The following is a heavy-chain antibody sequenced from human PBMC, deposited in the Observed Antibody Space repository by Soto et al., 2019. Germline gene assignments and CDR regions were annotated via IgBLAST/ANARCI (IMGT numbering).Heavy chain of an antibody. CDR1: GGTFSSYA. Sequence: SVKVSCKASGGTFSSYAISWVRQAPGQGLEWMGGIIPIFGTANYAQKFQGRVTITADESTSTAYMELSSLRSEDTAVYYCARGRSYYYDSSGYRIGDAFDIWG. J-gene: IGHJ3*02. D-gene: IGHD3-22*01. CDR2: IIPIFGTA. V-gene: IGHV1-69*13. CDR3: ARGRSYYYDSSGYRIGDAFDI.